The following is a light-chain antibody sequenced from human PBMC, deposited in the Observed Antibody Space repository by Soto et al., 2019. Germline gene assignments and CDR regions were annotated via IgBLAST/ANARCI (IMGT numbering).Light chain of an antibody. Sequence: EIELTQSPGILSLSPGERATLSCSASQRVSSSDFAWYQQKPGQAPRLLIYGASSRATGIPDRFRGRGSGTNFTLTISRLELEDFGVYYCQQYGSTPLTFGGGTKVDI. V-gene: IGKV3-20*01. J-gene: IGKJ4*01. CDR3: QQYGSTPLT. CDR2: GAS. CDR1: QRVSSSD.